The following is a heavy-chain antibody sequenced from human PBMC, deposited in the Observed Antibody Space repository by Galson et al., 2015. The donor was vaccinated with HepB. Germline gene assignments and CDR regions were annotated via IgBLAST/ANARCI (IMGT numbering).Heavy chain of an antibody. D-gene: IGHD6-13*01. V-gene: IGHV3-21*01. J-gene: IGHJ6*02. CDR1: GFTFSSYS. Sequence: LRLSCAASGFTFSSYSMNWVRQAPGKGLEWVSSISSSSSYIYYADSVKGRFTISRDNAKNSLYLQMNSLRAEDTAVYYCARETAAAVIYYYYYGMDVWGQGTTVTVSS. CDR2: ISSSSSYI. CDR3: ARETAAAVIYYYYYGMDV.